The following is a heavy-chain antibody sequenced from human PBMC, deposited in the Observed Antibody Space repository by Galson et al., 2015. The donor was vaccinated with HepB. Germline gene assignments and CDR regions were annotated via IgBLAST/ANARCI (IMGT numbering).Heavy chain of an antibody. D-gene: IGHD1-26*01. CDR2: IYTSGST. CDR1: GGSFSSSY. V-gene: IGHV4-4*07. CDR3: ARVGKWELLGAFDI. Sequence: EPLSLPCTVLGGSFSSSYWSWIRQPAGKGLEWIGRIYTSGSTNYNPSLKSRVTMSVDTSKNQFSLKLSSVTAADTAVYYCARVGKWELLGAFDIWGQGTMVTVSS. J-gene: IGHJ3*02.